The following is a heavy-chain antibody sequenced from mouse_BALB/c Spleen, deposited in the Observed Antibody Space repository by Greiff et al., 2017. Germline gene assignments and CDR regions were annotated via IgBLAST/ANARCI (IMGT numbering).Heavy chain of an antibody. V-gene: IGHV5-6-4*01. Sequence: EVQLVESGGGLVKPGGSLKLSCAASGFTFSSYTMSWVRQTPEKRLEWVATISSGGSYTYYPDSVKGRFTISRDNAKNTLYLQMSSLKSEDTAMYYCTRDSYDYHYAMDYWGQGTSVTVSS. J-gene: IGHJ4*01. CDR2: ISSGGSYT. D-gene: IGHD2-4*01. CDR1: GFTFSSYT. CDR3: TRDSYDYHYAMDY.